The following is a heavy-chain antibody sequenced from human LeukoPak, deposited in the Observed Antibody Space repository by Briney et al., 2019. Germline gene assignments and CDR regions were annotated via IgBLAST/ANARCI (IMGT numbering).Heavy chain of an antibody. CDR2: IIPIFGTA. D-gene: IGHD3-22*01. J-gene: IGHJ3*02. Sequence: SVKVSCKASGGTFISYAISWVRQAPGQGLEWMGRIIPIFGTANYAQKFQGRVTITTDESTSTAYMELSSLRSEDTAVYYCARDFHPRITMIGYPGAFDIWGLGTMVTVSS. V-gene: IGHV1-69*05. CDR3: ARDFHPRITMIGYPGAFDI. CDR1: GGTFISYA.